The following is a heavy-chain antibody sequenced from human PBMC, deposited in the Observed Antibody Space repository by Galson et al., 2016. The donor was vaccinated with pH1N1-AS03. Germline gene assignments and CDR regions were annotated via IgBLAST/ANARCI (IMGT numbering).Heavy chain of an antibody. CDR3: IKGGAASADFFDI. CDR1: GFRFDDYA. CDR2: ISWNSNKI. D-gene: IGHD3/OR15-3a*01. J-gene: IGHJ3*02. V-gene: IGHV3-9*01. Sequence: SLRLSCAVSGFRFDDYAMHWVRQAPGKGLELVSSISWNSNKIDYADSVKGRFTISRDSAKNSLNLQMNSLRAEDTALYYCIKGGAASADFFDIWGQGTMVTVSS.